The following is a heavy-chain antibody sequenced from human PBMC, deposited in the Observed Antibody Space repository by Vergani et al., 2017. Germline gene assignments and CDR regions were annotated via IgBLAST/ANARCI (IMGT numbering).Heavy chain of an antibody. Sequence: QMQLVQSGPEVKKPGTSVKVSCKASGFTFTSSAVQWVRQARGQRLEWIGWIVVGSGNTNYAQKFQERVTITRDMSTSTAYMELSSLRSEDTAVYYCAAGGYYYDSSGYPRTSYYYYGMDVWGQGTTVTVSS. D-gene: IGHD3-22*01. CDR1: GFTFTSSA. CDR2: IVVGSGNT. V-gene: IGHV1-58*01. CDR3: AAGGYYYDSSGYPRTSYYYYGMDV. J-gene: IGHJ6*02.